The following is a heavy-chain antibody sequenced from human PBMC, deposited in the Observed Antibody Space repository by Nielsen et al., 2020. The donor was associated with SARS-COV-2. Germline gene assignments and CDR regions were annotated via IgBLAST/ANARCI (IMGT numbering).Heavy chain of an antibody. CDR2: IYLSGST. V-gene: IGHV4-59*01. J-gene: IGHJ3*01. CDR1: GGSISGYY. CDR3: ARGKRGVAFDV. Sequence: GSLRLSCTVSGGSISGYYWNWIRQPPGKGLEWIGYIYLSGSTTYNPSLKSRVTISVDTSKSHFSLKLNSVTAADTADYYCARGKRGVAFDVWGQGSMVTVSS. D-gene: IGHD3-10*01.